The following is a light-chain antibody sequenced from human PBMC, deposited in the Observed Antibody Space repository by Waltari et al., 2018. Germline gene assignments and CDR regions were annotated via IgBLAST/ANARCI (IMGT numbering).Light chain of an antibody. CDR2: VNSDGSH. V-gene: IGLV4-69*02. Sequence: QLVLTQSPSASASLGASVKLTCTLDSGHSTNIVAWLQQHPEKGPRYLMKVNSDGSHTKGDDIPDRFSGSSSGAERYLTIPSVQSEDEADYYCETGGHGTWVFGGGTKLTVL. CDR1: SGHSTNI. J-gene: IGLJ3*02. CDR3: ETGGHGTWV.